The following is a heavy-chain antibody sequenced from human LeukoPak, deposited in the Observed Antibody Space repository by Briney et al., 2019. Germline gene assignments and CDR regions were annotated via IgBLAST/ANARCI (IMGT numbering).Heavy chain of an antibody. D-gene: IGHD3-10*01. V-gene: IGHV1-18*01. Sequence: ASVKVSCKASGYTFTSYGISWVRQAPGQGLEWMGWISAYNGNTNYAQKLQGRVTMTTDTSTSTAYMELRSLRSDDTAVYYCALGNPRTHMVRGVTPYHPMDVWGQGTTVTVSS. CDR3: ALGNPRTHMVRGVTPYHPMDV. CDR1: GYTFTSYG. CDR2: ISAYNGNT. J-gene: IGHJ6*02.